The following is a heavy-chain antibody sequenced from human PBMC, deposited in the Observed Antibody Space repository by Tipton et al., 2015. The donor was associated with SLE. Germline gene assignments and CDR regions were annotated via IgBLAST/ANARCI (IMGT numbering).Heavy chain of an antibody. CDR3: ARHLATRADYGDYINVFDS. D-gene: IGHD4-17*01. J-gene: IGHJ4*02. CDR2: IYFSGSA. Sequence: LRLSCTVSGGSISNYYWSWIRQPPGKGLEWIGYIYFSGSANYNPSLKSRVTISLDTSKNQFSLKLSSVTAADTAVYYCARHLATRADYGDYINVFDSWGQGTLVTVSS. V-gene: IGHV4-59*01. CDR1: GGSISNYY.